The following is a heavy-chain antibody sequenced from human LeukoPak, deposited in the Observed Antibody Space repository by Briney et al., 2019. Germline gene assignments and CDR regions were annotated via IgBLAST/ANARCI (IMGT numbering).Heavy chain of an antibody. CDR2: INAGNGNT. D-gene: IGHD3-9*01. Sequence: ASVKVSCKASGYTFTSYAMHWVRQAPGQRLEWMGWINAGNGNTKYSQEFQGRVTITRDTSASTAYMELSSLRSEDMAVYYCARGVEHSQPWPVDYWGKGTTVTISS. CDR3: ARGVEHSQPWPVDY. V-gene: IGHV1-3*03. J-gene: IGHJ6*04. CDR1: GYTFTSYA.